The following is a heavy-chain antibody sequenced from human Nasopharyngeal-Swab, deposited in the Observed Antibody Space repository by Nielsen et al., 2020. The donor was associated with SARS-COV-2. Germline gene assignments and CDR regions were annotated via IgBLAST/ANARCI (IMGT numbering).Heavy chain of an antibody. D-gene: IGHD3-3*01. CDR2: IYYNGIT. CDR3: ARAIKIFGVVVGSFDP. V-gene: IGHV4-39*07. CDR1: GGSMTSNNYY. J-gene: IGHJ5*02. Sequence: SETLSLTCSVSGGSMTSNNYYWGWIRQPPEQGLEWIGNIYYNGITYYNPSLKSRVTISLDTSKSQFSLKLTSVTAADTAVYYCARAIKIFGVVVGSFDPWGQGTLATVSS.